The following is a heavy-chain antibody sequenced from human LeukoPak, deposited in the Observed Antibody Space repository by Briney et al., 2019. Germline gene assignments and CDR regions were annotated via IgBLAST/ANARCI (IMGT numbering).Heavy chain of an antibody. Sequence: GSLRLSCAASGFTVSSNYMSWVRQAPGKGLEWVSVIYSGGSTYYADSVKGRFTISRDNSKNTLYLQMNSLRAEDTAVYYCAKDFPGLWFGVWGQGTLVTVSS. D-gene: IGHD3-10*01. V-gene: IGHV3-66*02. J-gene: IGHJ4*02. CDR3: AKDFPGLWFGV. CDR2: IYSGGST. CDR1: GFTVSSNY.